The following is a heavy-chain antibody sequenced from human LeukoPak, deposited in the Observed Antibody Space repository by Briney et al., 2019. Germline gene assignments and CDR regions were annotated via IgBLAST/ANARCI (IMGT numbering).Heavy chain of an antibody. D-gene: IGHD3-16*02. CDR2: INPNSGGT. V-gene: IGHV1-2*02. CDR1: GYTFTGYY. Sequence: ASVKVSCKASGYTFTGYYIHWVRQAPGQGLEWMGWINPNSGGTNYAQKFQGRVTMTRDTSTSTVYMELSSLRSEDTAVYYCARDAEYYDYVWGSYRYAFFYYYGMDVWGQGTTVTVSS. J-gene: IGHJ6*02. CDR3: ARDAEYYDYVWGSYRYAFFYYYGMDV.